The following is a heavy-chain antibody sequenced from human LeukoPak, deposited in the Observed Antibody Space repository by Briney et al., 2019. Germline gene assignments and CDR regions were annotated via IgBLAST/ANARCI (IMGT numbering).Heavy chain of an antibody. J-gene: IGHJ3*02. CDR2: IYYSGST. Sequence: SQTLSLTCTVSGGSISSGSYHWSWIRQHPGKGLEWIGYIYYSGSTYYNSSLKSRVTISVDTSKNQFSLKLSSVIAADTAVYYCARCHYGSGTYAHGFDIWGQGTMVTVSS. CDR1: GGSISSGSYH. CDR3: ARCHYGSGTYAHGFDI. V-gene: IGHV4-31*03. D-gene: IGHD3-10*01.